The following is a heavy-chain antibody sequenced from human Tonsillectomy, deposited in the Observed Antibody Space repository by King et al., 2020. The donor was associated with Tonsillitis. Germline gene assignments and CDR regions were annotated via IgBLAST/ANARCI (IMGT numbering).Heavy chain of an antibody. Sequence: QLVQSGAEVKKPGESLKISCKGSGYSFTSYWIGWVRQMPGKGLEWMGIIYPGDSDTRYSPSFQGKVTISADKAISTAYLQWSSLKASDTAMYYCARPVYYDSSGYSFGWYFALWGRGTLVTVSS. D-gene: IGHD3-22*01. J-gene: IGHJ2*01. V-gene: IGHV5-51*01. CDR1: GYSFTSYW. CDR2: IYPGDSDT. CDR3: ARPVYYDSSGYSFGWYFAL.